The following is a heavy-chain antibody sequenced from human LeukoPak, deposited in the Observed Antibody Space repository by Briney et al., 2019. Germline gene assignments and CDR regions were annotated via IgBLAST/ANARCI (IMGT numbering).Heavy chain of an antibody. J-gene: IGHJ4*02. D-gene: IGHD5-12*01. V-gene: IGHV3-23*01. CDR3: ATVPRSGYYYFDY. Sequence: GSLRLSCAASGFTFRSYAMTWVRQAPGKGLEWVSFISGSGGSTYYADSVKGRFTISKDKSRNTLFLQMNSLRAEDTAVYYCATVPRSGYYYFDYWGQGTLVTVSS. CDR1: GFTFRSYA. CDR2: ISGSGGST.